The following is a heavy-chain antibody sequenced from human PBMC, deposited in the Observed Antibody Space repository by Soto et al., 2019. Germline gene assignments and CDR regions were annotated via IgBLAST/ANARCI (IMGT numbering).Heavy chain of an antibody. D-gene: IGHD2-15*01. V-gene: IGHV3-21*01. CDR2: ISYTGNHI. CDR1: GFIFSTHS. J-gene: IGHJ1*01. Sequence: GGSLRLSCAASGFIFSTHSINWVRQAPGKGLEWVSSISYTGNHIYYSDSVEGRFTVSRDNARNSLYLQMNSLRAEDTAIYYCARDRFCSDGNCDIYFQHWGQGTLVTVSS. CDR3: ARDRFCSDGNCDIYFQH.